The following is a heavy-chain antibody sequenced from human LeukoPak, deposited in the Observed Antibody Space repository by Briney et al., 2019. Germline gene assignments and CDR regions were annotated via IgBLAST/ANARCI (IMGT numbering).Heavy chain of an antibody. Sequence: GASVKVSCKASGYTFTSYDINWVRQAAGQGLEWMGWMNPNSGNTGYAQKFQGRVTMTRNTSISTAYMELSSLRSEDTAVYYCARAPYGSGSYSGISRRYYYYYYMDVWGKGTTVTISS. CDR3: ARAPYGSGSYSGISRRYYYYYYMDV. CDR1: GYTFTSYD. CDR2: MNPNSGNT. V-gene: IGHV1-8*01. J-gene: IGHJ6*03. D-gene: IGHD3-10*01.